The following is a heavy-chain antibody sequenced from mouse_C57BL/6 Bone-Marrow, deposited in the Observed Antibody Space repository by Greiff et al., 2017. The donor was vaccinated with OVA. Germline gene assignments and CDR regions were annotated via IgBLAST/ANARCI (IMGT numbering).Heavy chain of an antibody. V-gene: IGHV1-55*01. CDR2: IYPGSGST. D-gene: IGHD1-1*01. J-gene: IGHJ1*03. CDR3: ARRYYGSSYWYFDV. Sequence: KQPGAELVKPGASVKMSCKASGYTFTSYWITWVKQRPGQGLEWIGDIYPGSGSTNYNEKFKSKATLTVDTSSSTAYMQLSSLTSEDSAVYYCARRYYGSSYWYFDVWGTGTTVTVSS. CDR1: GYTFTSYW.